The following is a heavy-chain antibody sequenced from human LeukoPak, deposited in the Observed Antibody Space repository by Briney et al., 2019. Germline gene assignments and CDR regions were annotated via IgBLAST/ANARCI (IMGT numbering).Heavy chain of an antibody. V-gene: IGHV4-30-4*08. CDR1: GGSISSGDYY. CDR3: ARVGGYCSGGSCYSGEYYYYYGMDV. Sequence: PSQTLSLTCTVSGGSISSGDYYWSWIRQPPGKGLEWIGEINHSGSTNYNPSLKSRVTISVDTPKNQFSLKLSSVTAADTAVYYCARVGGYCSGGSCYSGEYYYYYGMDVWGQGTTVTVSS. J-gene: IGHJ6*02. D-gene: IGHD2-15*01. CDR2: INHSGST.